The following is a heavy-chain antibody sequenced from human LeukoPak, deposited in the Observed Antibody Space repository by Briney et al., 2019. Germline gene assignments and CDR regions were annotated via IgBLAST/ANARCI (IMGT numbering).Heavy chain of an antibody. J-gene: IGHJ4*02. CDR2: IIPILDRT. D-gene: IGHD6-6*01. V-gene: IGHV1-69*04. Sequence: ASVKVSCKASGGTFSNYAFSWVRQAPGQGLEWMGRIIPILDRTNYAQKFQGRVTITADKSTSTAYMELCSLRSEDTAVYYCATLIAARVWGQGTLVTVSS. CDR1: GGTFSNYA. CDR3: ATLIAARV.